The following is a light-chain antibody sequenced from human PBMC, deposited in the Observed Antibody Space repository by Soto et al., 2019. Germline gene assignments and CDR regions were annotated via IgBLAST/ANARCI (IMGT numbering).Light chain of an antibody. Sequence: QSVLTQPPSASGTPGQRVTISCSGSSSNIGSENVNWYQQLPGTAPKLLIYRNNQRPSGVPDRFSGSKSGTSASLAISGLQSEDEADYYCCSYAGSRTYVFGPGTKVTVL. J-gene: IGLJ1*01. CDR2: RNN. V-gene: IGLV1-44*01. CDR3: CSYAGSRTYV. CDR1: SSNIGSEN.